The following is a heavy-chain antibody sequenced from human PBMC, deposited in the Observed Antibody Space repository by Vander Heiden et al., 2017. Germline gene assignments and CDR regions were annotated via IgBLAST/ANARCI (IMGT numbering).Heavy chain of an antibody. D-gene: IGHD2-8*02. Sequence: QVQLVQSGAEGKKPGASVQVSCKASGYTFTSYYMHWVRQAPGQGLEWMGIINPSGGSTSYAQKFQGRVTMTRDTSTSTVYMELSSLRSEDTAVYYCARVYRGKLVEYYFDYWGQGTLVTVSS. V-gene: IGHV1-46*01. CDR2: INPSGGST. CDR1: GYTFTSYY. J-gene: IGHJ4*02. CDR3: ARVYRGKLVEYYFDY.